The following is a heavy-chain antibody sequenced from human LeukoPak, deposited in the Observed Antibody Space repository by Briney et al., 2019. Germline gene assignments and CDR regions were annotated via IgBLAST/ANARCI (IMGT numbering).Heavy chain of an antibody. CDR3: ARIAVAAFDY. J-gene: IGHJ4*02. D-gene: IGHD6-19*01. CDR2: IGIDSGNT. CDR1: GFTFSDYS. V-gene: IGHV3-48*04. Sequence: GGSLRLSCAASGFTFSDYSMNWVRQAPGKGLEWISYIGIDSGNTNYADSVEGRFTISRDNAKNSLYLQMNSLRAEDTAVYYCARIAVAAFDYWGQGTLVTVCS.